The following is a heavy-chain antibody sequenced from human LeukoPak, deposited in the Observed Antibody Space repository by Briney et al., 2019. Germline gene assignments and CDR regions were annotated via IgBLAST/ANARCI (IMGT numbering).Heavy chain of an antibody. V-gene: IGHV3-21*01. J-gene: IGHJ1*01. CDR3: GRAFPPLRTSSVGDL. CDR2: ISGRSSHV. Sequence: PGGSLRLSCSASGFSFSDYDMNWVRQAPGKGLEWVSAISGRSSHVYYGESVKGRFTISRDNAKNSLYLQLDSLGVEDTAVYYCGRAFPPLRTSSVGDLWGQGTLVTVSS. CDR1: GFSFSDYD. D-gene: IGHD3-16*01.